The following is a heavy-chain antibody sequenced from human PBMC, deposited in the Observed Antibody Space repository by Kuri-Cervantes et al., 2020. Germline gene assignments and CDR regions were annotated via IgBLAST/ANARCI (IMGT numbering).Heavy chain of an antibody. V-gene: IGHV4-4*07. CDR3: ARNFWSATGGNAFDF. J-gene: IGHJ3*01. CDR1: GCSINGYY. D-gene: IGHD3-3*01. CDR2: IYISGIT. Sequence: SETLSLTCTVSGCSINGYYWSWIRQPAGRALEWIGRIYISGITDYNPSLNSRVTLSVDKSKNQFSLKLSSVTAAKTAVYYCARNFWSATGGNAFDFWGQGTLVTVSS.